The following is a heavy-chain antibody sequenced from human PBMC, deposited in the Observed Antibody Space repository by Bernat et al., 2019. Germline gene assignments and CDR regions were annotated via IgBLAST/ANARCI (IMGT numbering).Heavy chain of an antibody. CDR2: IIPILGIA. CDR1: GGTFSSYT. J-gene: IGHJ3*02. V-gene: IGHV1-69*08. CDR3: ARERLPYDSGGIGDGFDI. D-gene: IGHD3-22*01. Sequence: QVQLVQSGAEVKKPGSSVKVSCKASGGTFSSYTISWVRQAPGQGLEWMGRIIPILGIANYAQKFQGRVTITADKSTSTAYMELSSLRSEDTAVYYCARERLPYDSGGIGDGFDIWGQGTMVTVSS.